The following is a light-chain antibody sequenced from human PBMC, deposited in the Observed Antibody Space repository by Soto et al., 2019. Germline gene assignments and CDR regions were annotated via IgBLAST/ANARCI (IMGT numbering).Light chain of an antibody. CDR2: DVS. CDR1: SSDVGGYNY. CDR3: SSYTSSSTLYV. Sequence: QSVLNQPASVSGSPGQSITISCTRTSSDVGGYNYVSWYQQHPGKAPKLMIYDVSNRPSGVSNRFSGSKSGNTASLTISGLQAXDEADYYCSSYTSSSTLYVFGTGTKVTVL. V-gene: IGLV2-14*01. J-gene: IGLJ1*01.